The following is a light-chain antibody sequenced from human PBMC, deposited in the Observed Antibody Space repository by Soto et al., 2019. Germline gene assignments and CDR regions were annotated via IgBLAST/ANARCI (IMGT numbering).Light chain of an antibody. J-gene: IGKJ2*01. CDR3: QQSYSTLPA. Sequence: DIQMTQSPSSLSASVGDRVTITCRASQSISSYLNWYQQKPGKAPKLLIYAASSFQSGVRFSFSGRGSGTDFTLTISSLQPEDFATYYCQQSYSTLPAFGQGTKREIK. CDR2: AAS. CDR1: QSISSY. V-gene: IGKV1-39*01.